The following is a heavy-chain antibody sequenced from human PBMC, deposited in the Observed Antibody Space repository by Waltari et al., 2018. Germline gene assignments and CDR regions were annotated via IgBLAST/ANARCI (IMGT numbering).Heavy chain of an antibody. V-gene: IGHV3-15*01. CDR3: AGGPGTYWSGLLDY. CDR2: INSRIDGGTT. Sequence: EVQLVESGGNLVKAGGSLRLSCEVSGFTFSKIWLSWVRQDPGRGLDGFGRINSRIDGGTTDVAAPVSCRFRISRDDSKNMFYLEMDSLKTEDTAVYFCAGGPGTYWSGLLDYWGPGTLVTVSS. CDR1: GFTFSKIW. D-gene: IGHD3-3*01. J-gene: IGHJ4*02.